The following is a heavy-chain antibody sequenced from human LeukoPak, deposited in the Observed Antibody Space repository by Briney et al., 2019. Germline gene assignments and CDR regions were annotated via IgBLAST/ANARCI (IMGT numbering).Heavy chain of an antibody. CDR1: GFTFSSYW. CDR3: ARSPAGTDAFDI. CDR2: INSDGSST. V-gene: IGHV3-74*01. Sequence: GGSLRLSCAASGFTFSSYWTHWVRQAPGKGLVWVSRINSDGSSTSYADSVKGRFTIPRDNAKNTLYLQMNSLRAEDTAVYYCARSPAGTDAFDIWGQGTMVTVSS. D-gene: IGHD2-2*01. J-gene: IGHJ3*02.